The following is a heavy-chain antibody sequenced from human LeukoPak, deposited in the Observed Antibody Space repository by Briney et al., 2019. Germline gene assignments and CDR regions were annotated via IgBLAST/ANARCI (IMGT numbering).Heavy chain of an antibody. V-gene: IGHV3-30*03. CDR2: ISYDGSNK. J-gene: IGHJ4*02. CDR1: GFTFSSYG. D-gene: IGHD3-22*01. Sequence: GGSLRLSCAASGFTFSSYGMHWVRQAPGKGLEWVAVISYDGSNKYYADSVKGRFTISRDNAKNSLYLQMNSLRAEDTAVYYCARGGKYYYDSSGPHTGDYWGQGTLVTVSS. CDR3: ARGGKYYYDSSGPHTGDY.